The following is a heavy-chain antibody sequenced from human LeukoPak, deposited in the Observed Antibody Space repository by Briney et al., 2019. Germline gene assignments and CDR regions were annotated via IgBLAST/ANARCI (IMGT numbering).Heavy chain of an antibody. V-gene: IGHV3-23*01. D-gene: IGHD2-21*01. CDR2: ISGSGGDT. Sequence: GGSLRLSCAASGFTFSYSAMSWVRQGPGKGLEWVSGISGSGGDTYYADSVKGRFTISRDNSMNTLYVHMNSLRAEDTAVYFCAKGALAGLFYYYGMDVWGQGTTVTVSS. J-gene: IGHJ6*02. CDR3: AKGALAGLFYYYGMDV. CDR1: GFTFSYSA.